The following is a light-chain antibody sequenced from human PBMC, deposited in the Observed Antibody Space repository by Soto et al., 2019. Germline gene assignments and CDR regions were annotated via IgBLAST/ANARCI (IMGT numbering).Light chain of an antibody. V-gene: IGLV2-23*01. J-gene: IGLJ2*01. CDR2: EGG. CDR3: CSFALRSTLI. CDR1: SSDVGNYNL. Sequence: QSALTQPASVSGSPGQSITISCTGTSSDVGNYNLVSWYQQYPGKAPKLMIYEGGKRPSGVSNRFSGSKSGNTASLTISGLQAEDEAEYYCCSFALRSTLIFGGGTKVTVL.